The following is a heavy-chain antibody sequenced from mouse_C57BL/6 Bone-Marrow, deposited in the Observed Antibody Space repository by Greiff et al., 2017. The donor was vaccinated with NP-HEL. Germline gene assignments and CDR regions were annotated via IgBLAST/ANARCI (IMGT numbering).Heavy chain of an antibody. V-gene: IGHV1-72*01. J-gene: IGHJ2*01. CDR2: IDPNSGGT. CDR3: SRYYYGSSSFDY. D-gene: IGHD1-1*01. CDR1: GYTFTSYL. Sequence: QVQLKQPGAELVKPGASVKLSCKASGYTFTSYLMHWVKQRPGRGLEWIGRIDPNSGGTKYNEKFKSKATLTVDKPSSTAYMQLNSLTSEDAAVYYCSRYYYGSSSFDYWGQGTTLTVSS.